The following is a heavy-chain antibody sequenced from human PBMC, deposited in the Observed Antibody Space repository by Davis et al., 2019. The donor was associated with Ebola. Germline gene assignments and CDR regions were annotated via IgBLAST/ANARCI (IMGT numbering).Heavy chain of an antibody. CDR1: GYSFPSHW. Sequence: GESLKLSCHGSGYSFPSHWIGSVRLLPVKGLEWIGILYPGDSDTRYSPSFQGQVTISADKSISTAYLQWSSLKASDTAMYDCARCIAAAGTWGNWFDPWGQGTLVTVSS. CDR3: ARCIAAAGTWGNWFDP. J-gene: IGHJ5*02. CDR2: LYPGDSDT. V-gene: IGHV5-51*01. D-gene: IGHD6-13*01.